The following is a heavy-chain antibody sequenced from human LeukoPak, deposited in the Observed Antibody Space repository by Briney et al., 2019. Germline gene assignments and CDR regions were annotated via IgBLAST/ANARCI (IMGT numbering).Heavy chain of an antibody. CDR3: ARARSWPEHAFDT. CDR1: GFTFTGYY. CDR2: IYGGGST. J-gene: IGHJ3*02. D-gene: IGHD5-24*01. V-gene: IGHV3-53*01. Sequence: GGSLRLSCAASGFTFTGYYMSWVRQAPGKGLEWVSIIYGGGSTSYADSVTGRFTISRDNSGNTLSLQMSSLRAEDTAVYYCARARSWPEHAFDTWGQGTMVTVSS.